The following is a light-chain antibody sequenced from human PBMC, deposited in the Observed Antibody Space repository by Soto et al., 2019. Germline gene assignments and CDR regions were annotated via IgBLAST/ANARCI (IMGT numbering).Light chain of an antibody. J-gene: IGLJ3*02. CDR2: SNN. CDR1: GSNIGSNT. V-gene: IGLV1-44*01. Sequence: QSVLTHPPSASGTPGQRVTISCSGSGSNIGSNTVNWYQQLPGTAPKLLIYSNNQRPSGVPDRFSGSKSGTSASLAISGLQSEDEADYYCAAWDDSLNGPVFGGGTKVTVL. CDR3: AAWDDSLNGPV.